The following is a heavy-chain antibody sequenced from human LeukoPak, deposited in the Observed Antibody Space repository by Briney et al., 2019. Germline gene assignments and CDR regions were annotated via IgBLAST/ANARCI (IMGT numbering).Heavy chain of an antibody. J-gene: IGHJ4*02. CDR2: ISSSSSTI. V-gene: IGHV3-48*04. D-gene: IGHD3-22*01. CDR3: AKSNDDSGKKYFDY. CDR1: GFTFSSYS. Sequence: GGSLRLSCAASGFTFSSYSMNWVRQAPGKGLEWVSYISSSSSTIYYADSVKGRFTISRDNAKNSLYLQMNSLSADDTAVYYCAKSNDDSGKKYFDYWGQGTLVTVSS.